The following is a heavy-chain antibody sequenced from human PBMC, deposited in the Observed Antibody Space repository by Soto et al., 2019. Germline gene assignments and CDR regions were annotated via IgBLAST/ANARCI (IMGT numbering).Heavy chain of an antibody. CDR1: GYSFTIYW. CDR2: IDPSDSYT. J-gene: IGHJ6*02. Sequence: GESLKISCKGSGYSFTIYWISWVRQMPGKGLEWMGRIDPSDSYTNYSPSFQGHVTISADKSISTAYLQWSSLKASDTAMYYCARHGVTTLYYYGMDVWGQGTTVTVSS. V-gene: IGHV5-10-1*01. CDR3: ARHGVTTLYYYGMDV. D-gene: IGHD4-17*01.